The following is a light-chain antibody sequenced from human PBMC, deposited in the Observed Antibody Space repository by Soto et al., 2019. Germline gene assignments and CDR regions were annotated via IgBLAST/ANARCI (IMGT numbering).Light chain of an antibody. Sequence: DIQITQSPSTLSASVGDRVTITCRASEFISKWLAWYQQKPGTAPKLLTYQASSLESGVPSRFRGSGSGTEFAPTIASLHPDDFASYHCQHYDSYLETSGQGTKVDIK. CDR1: EFISKW. J-gene: IGKJ1*01. CDR2: QAS. V-gene: IGKV1-5*03. CDR3: QHYDSYLET.